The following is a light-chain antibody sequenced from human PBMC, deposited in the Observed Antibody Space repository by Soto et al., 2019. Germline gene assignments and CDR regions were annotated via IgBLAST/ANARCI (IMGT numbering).Light chain of an antibody. CDR3: MQALQTPYT. CDR1: QSLLHSNGYNY. J-gene: IGKJ2*01. V-gene: IGKV2-28*01. Sequence: DIVMTQSPLSLPVTPGEPASISCRSSQSLLHSNGYNYLDWYLQKPGQSPQLLICLGSNRASGVPGRFSGSGSGTDFTLKISRVEAEDVGVYYCMQALQTPYTFGQGTKLEIK. CDR2: LGS.